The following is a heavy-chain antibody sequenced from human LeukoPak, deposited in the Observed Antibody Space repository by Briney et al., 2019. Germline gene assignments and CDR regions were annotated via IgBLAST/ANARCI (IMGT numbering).Heavy chain of an antibody. CDR2: ISAYNGNT. J-gene: IGHJ6*03. D-gene: IGHD2-2*01. V-gene: IGHV1-18*01. CDR1: GYTFTSYG. CDR3: ARAGYCSSTSCYRFYYYYYYYMDV. Sequence: ASVKVSCKASGYTFTSYGISWVRQAPGQGLEWMGWISAYNGNTNYAQKLQGRVTMTTDTSTSTAYMELRSLRSDDTPVYYCARAGYCSSTSCYRFYYYYYYYMDVWGKGTTVTVSS.